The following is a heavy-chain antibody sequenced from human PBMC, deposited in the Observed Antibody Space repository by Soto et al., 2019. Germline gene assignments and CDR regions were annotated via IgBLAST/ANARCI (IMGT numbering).Heavy chain of an antibody. Sequence: VQLVLSGAEVKKPGSSVKVSCKASGATFSSYTISWVRQPPGQVLEWMGRIIPLLGIANYAQKLQGRVTITADKSTRTAYMELSSLISEDTAVYYCARLGSENHGGFDPWGQGTLVTVSS. CDR1: GATFSSYT. CDR2: IIPLLGIA. CDR3: ARLGSENHGGFDP. V-gene: IGHV1-69*02. D-gene: IGHD2-15*01. J-gene: IGHJ5*02.